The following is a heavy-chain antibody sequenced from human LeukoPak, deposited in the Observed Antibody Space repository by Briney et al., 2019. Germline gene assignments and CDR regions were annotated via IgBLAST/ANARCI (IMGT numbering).Heavy chain of an antibody. V-gene: IGHV4-4*07. D-gene: IGHD2-21*02. CDR2: IYTSGST. Sequence: SETLSLTCTVSGGSISSYYWSWIRQPAGKGLEWVGRIYTSGSTNYNPSLKSRVTMSVDTSKNQFSLKLSSVTAADTAVYYCARVGLSSDQGAFDIWGQGTMVTVSS. J-gene: IGHJ3*02. CDR3: ARVGLSSDQGAFDI. CDR1: GGSISSYY.